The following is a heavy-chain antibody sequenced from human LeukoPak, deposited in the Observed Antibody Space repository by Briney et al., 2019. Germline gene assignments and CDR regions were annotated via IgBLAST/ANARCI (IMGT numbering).Heavy chain of an antibody. D-gene: IGHD6-13*01. J-gene: IGHJ4*02. Sequence: SETLSLTCTVSGGSISSYYWSWIRQPPGKGLEWIGCIYYSGSTNYNPSLKSRVTISVEKSKNQLSLKLTSVTAADTAVYYCARHSAAAGRFDYWGQGTLVTVSS. V-gene: IGHV4-59*08. CDR1: GGSISSYY. CDR2: IYYSGST. CDR3: ARHSAAAGRFDY.